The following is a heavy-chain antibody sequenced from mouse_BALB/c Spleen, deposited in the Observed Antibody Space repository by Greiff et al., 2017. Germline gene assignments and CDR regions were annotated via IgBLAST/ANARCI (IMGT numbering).Heavy chain of an antibody. V-gene: IGHV1S81*02. CDR2: INPSNGRT. CDR3: ASRVYDYNYFDD. CDR1: GYTFTSYW. D-gene: IGHD2-4*01. J-gene: IGHJ2*01. Sequence: QVQLQQPGAELVKPGASVKLSCKASGYTFTSYWMHWVKQRPGQGLEWIGEINPSNGRTNYNEKFKSKATLTVDKSSSTAYMQLSSLTSEDSAVYYCASRVYDYNYFDDWGQGTTLTVSS.